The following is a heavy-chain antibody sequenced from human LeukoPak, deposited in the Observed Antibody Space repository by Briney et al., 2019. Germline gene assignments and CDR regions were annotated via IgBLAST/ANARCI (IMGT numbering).Heavy chain of an antibody. D-gene: IGHD1-7*01. J-gene: IGHJ4*02. CDR1: GFTFSDYY. V-gene: IGHV3-11*04. CDR3: ARVPKKDHAIITGTTGVPYYFDY. CDR2: ISSSGSTI. Sequence: PGGSLIISCAASGFTFSDYYMSWIRQVPGKGLEWVSYISSSGSTIYYADSVKGRFTISRDNAKNSLYLQMNSLRAEDTAVYYCARVPKKDHAIITGTTGVPYYFDYWGQGTLVTVSS.